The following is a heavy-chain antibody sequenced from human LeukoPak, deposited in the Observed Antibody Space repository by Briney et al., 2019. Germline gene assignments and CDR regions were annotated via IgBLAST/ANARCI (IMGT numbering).Heavy chain of an antibody. J-gene: IGHJ3*02. CDR3: ARDSARGYSYGYNAFDI. D-gene: IGHD5-18*01. V-gene: IGHV1-18*01. CDR2: ITAGNGNT. CDR1: GYNFRNYG. Sequence: ASVKVSCKASGYNFRNYGIGWVRQAPRQGLEWMGWITAGNGNTNYAQKVQGRVTMTTDTSTSTAYMELRSLRSDDTAVYFCARDSARGYSYGYNAFDIWGQGTMVTVCS.